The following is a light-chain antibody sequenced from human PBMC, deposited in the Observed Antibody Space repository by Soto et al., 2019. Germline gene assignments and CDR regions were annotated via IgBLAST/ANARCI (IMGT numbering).Light chain of an antibody. CDR1: QSVNSN. CDR2: VAS. CDR3: QQYNVWPLT. Sequence: EIVMTQSPVTLSVSPGDRATLSCSASQSVNSNLAWYQQKPGQTPKLLIYVASTRATGIPARFSGSGSGTEFTLTISSLQSEDFAVYYCQQYNVWPLTFGGGIKVEFK. V-gene: IGKV3-15*01. J-gene: IGKJ4*01.